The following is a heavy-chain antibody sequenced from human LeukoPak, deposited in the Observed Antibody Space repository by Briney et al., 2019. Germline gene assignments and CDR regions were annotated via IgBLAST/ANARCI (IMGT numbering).Heavy chain of an antibody. CDR1: GGSISSGGYY. CDR2: IYYSGST. D-gene: IGHD2-15*01. J-gene: IGHJ4*02. CDR3: ARVSVVVVAATATHYFDY. V-gene: IGHV4-31*03. Sequence: SETLSLTCTVSGGSISSGGYYWSWIPQHQGKGLDWIGYIYYSGSTYYTPSLKSRVTISVETSKNQFSLKLSSVTAADTAVYYCARVSVVVVAATATHYFDYWGQGTLVTVSS.